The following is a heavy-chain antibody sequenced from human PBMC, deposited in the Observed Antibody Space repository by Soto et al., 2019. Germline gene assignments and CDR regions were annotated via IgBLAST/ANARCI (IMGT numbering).Heavy chain of an antibody. J-gene: IGHJ4*02. CDR3: ARPSGSYGDYAWSLKY. CDR2: TSAYNGNT. CDR1: GYTFTGYS. D-gene: IGHD4-17*01. Sequence: QVQLVQSGAEVKKPGASVKVSCKASGYTFTGYSVGWVRQAPGQGLEWMGWTSAYNGNTNYAQKFQDRLTMTTGAPTSTAYMELRSLRSDDTAVYYCARPSGSYGDYAWSLKYWGQGTLVTFSS. V-gene: IGHV1-18*01.